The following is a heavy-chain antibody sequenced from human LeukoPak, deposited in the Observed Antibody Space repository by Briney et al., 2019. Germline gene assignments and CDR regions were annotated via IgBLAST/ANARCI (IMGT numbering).Heavy chain of an antibody. J-gene: IGHJ6*03. D-gene: IGHD6-6*01. CDR1: DYSISSGYY. CDR3: ARHSNSGDYYYYYMDV. V-gene: IGHV4-38-2*01. Sequence: SETLSLTCAVSDYSISSGYYWGWIRQPPGKGLEWIGSIYHSGSTYYNPSLKSRVTISVDTSKNQFSLKLTSVTGADTAVYYCARHSNSGDYYYYYMDVWGKGTTVTVSS. CDR2: IYHSGST.